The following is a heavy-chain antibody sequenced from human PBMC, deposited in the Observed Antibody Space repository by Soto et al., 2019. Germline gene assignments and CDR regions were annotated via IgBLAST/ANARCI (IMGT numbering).Heavy chain of an antibody. V-gene: IGHV4-31*03. Sequence: SETLSLTCTVSGGSISSGGYYWSWIRQHPGKGLEWIGYIYYSGSTYYNPSLKSRVTISVDTSKNQFSLKLSSVTAADTAVYYCARDGDVDTAIGGYALLGYWGQGTLVTVSS. CDR2: IYYSGST. CDR3: ARDGDVDTAIGGYALLGY. J-gene: IGHJ4*02. CDR1: GGSISSGGYY. D-gene: IGHD5-18*01.